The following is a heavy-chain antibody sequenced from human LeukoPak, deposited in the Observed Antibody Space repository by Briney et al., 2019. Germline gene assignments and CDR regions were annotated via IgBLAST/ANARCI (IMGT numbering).Heavy chain of an antibody. D-gene: IGHD3-9*01. V-gene: IGHV3-9*01. CDR2: ISWNSGSI. J-gene: IGHJ4*02. CDR3: AKDLRYFNWFHLDY. Sequence: GGSLRLSCAASGFTFDDYAMHWVRQAPGKGLEWVSGISWNSGSIGYADSVKGRFTISRDNAKNSLYLQMNSLRAEDTALYYCAKDLRYFNWFHLDYWGQGTLVTVSS. CDR1: GFTFDDYA.